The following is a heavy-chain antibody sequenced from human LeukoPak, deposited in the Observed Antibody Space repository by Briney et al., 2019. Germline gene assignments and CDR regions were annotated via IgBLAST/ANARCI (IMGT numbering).Heavy chain of an antibody. V-gene: IGHV3-53*01. Sequence: GGSLRLSCAVSGFSVSNNYMNWVRQAPGKGLEWVSLIYSRGGTSYADSVKGRFTISRDSSKNTLFLQMNSLRVEDTAVYYCATRGTFAVPGSVPLDFWGQGTLVTVSS. CDR2: IYSRGGT. CDR3: ATRGTFAVPGSVPLDF. J-gene: IGHJ4*02. D-gene: IGHD6-19*01. CDR1: GFSVSNNY.